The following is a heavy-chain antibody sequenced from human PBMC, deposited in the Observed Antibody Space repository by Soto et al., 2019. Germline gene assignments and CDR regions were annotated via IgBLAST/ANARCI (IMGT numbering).Heavy chain of an antibody. J-gene: IGHJ4*02. CDR1: GFSLTTSGVG. CDR3: ARDSSDWYGFDY. V-gene: IGHV2-5*02. Sequence: QITLKESGPTLVKPTQTLTLTCTFSGFSLTTSGVGVGWIRQPPRKALEWLALIYWDDDKRYTPSLKSRLSIPKDTSKNEVVLTMTSMDPEDTATYYCARDSSDWYGFDYWGQGILVTVSS. D-gene: IGHD6-19*01. CDR2: IYWDDDK.